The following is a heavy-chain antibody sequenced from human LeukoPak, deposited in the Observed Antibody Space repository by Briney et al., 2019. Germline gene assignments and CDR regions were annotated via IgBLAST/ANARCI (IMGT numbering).Heavy chain of an antibody. CDR2: IYYSGST. Sequence: SETLSLTCTVSGGSISTGGYYWSWIRQHPGKGLEWIAYIYYSGSTYYNPSLKSRVTISVDTSKNQFSLKLSSVTAADTAVYYCARFHTSGFLRPFDFLGQGTLVTVSS. CDR1: GGSISTGGYY. CDR3: ARFHTSGFLRPFDF. D-gene: IGHD3-22*01. V-gene: IGHV4-31*03. J-gene: IGHJ4*02.